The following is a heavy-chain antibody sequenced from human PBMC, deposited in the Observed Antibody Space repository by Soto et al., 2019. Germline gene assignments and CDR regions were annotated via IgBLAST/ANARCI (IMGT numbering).Heavy chain of an antibody. D-gene: IGHD2-2*01. Sequence: ASVKVSCKASGYTFTSYGISWVRQAPGQGLEWMGWISAYNGNTNYAQKLQGRVTMTTDTSTSTAYMELRSLRSDDTAMYYCATCSSTSCYVNWFDPWGQGTLVTVSS. J-gene: IGHJ5*02. CDR2: ISAYNGNT. V-gene: IGHV1-18*01. CDR1: GYTFTSYG. CDR3: ATCSSTSCYVNWFDP.